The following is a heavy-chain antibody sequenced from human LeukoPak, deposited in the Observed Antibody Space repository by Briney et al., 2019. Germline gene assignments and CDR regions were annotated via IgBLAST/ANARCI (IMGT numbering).Heavy chain of an antibody. CDR3: ARPRLTEDYSFDY. J-gene: IGHJ4*02. CDR2: IIPIFGTA. Sequence: SVKVSCKASGGTFSSYAISWVRQAPGQGLEWMGGIIPIFGTANYAQKFQGRVTITADESTSTAYMELRSLRSEDTAVYYCARPRLTEDYSFDYWGQGTLVTVSS. V-gene: IGHV1-69*13. D-gene: IGHD4-11*01. CDR1: GGTFSSYA.